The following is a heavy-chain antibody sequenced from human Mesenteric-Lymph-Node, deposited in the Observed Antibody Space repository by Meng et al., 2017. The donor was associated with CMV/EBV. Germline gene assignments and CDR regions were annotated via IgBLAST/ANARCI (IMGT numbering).Heavy chain of an antibody. J-gene: IGHJ4*02. CDR2: INHSGVP. Sequence: QVQLQQWGAGLWKPSETLSLLCAVYGGSFSGYYWSWIRQPPGKGLEWIGEINHSGVPNYHPSLKSRVTISLDRSKNQFSLKLSSVTAEDTAVYYCARGSDIPVNNYWGQGTLVTVSS. V-gene: IGHV4-34*01. CDR3: ARGSDIPVNNY. D-gene: IGHD2-15*01. CDR1: GGSFSGYY.